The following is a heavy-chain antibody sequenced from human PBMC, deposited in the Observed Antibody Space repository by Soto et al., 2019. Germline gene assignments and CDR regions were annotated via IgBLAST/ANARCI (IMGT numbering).Heavy chain of an antibody. D-gene: IGHD3-10*01. CDR3: ARGHHGSGSYYNPTRGADYYYYYMDV. Sequence: SETLSLTCTVSGGSISSSSYYWGWIRQPPGKGLEWIGSIYYSGSTYYNPSLKSRVTISVDTSKNQFSLKLSSVTAADTAVYYCARGHHGSGSYYNPTRGADYYYYYMDVWGKGTTVTVSS. J-gene: IGHJ6*03. V-gene: IGHV4-39*01. CDR2: IYYSGST. CDR1: GGSISSSSYY.